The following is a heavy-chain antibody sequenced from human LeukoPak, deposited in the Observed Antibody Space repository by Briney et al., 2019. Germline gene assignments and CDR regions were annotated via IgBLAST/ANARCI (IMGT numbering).Heavy chain of an antibody. CDR3: ARERYSSGWYIIDP. Sequence: GGSLRLSCAASGFTFSSYWMSWVRQAPGKGLEWVANIKQDGSEKYYVDSAKGRFTISRDNAKNSLYLQMNSLRAEDTAVYCCARERYSSGWYIIDPWGQGTLVTVSS. D-gene: IGHD6-19*01. J-gene: IGHJ5*02. CDR2: IKQDGSEK. CDR1: GFTFSSYW. V-gene: IGHV3-7*03.